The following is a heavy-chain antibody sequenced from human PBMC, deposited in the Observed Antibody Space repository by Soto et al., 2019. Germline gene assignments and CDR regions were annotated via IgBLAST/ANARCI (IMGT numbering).Heavy chain of an antibody. CDR3: ARGKAYGDYVNGWFDP. J-gene: IGHJ5*02. D-gene: IGHD4-17*01. Sequence: EVQRVESGGGLVQPGGSLRLSCAASGFTFSSYDMHWVRQATGKGLEWVSAIGTAGDTYYPGSVKGRFTISRENAKNSLYLQMNSLRAGDTAVYYCARGKAYGDYVNGWFDPWGQGTLVTVSS. V-gene: IGHV3-13*01. CDR1: GFTFSSYD. CDR2: IGTAGDT.